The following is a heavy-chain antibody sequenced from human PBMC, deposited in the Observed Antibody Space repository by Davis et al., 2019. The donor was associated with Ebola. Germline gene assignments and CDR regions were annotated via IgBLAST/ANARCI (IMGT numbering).Heavy chain of an antibody. J-gene: IGHJ4*02. Sequence: ASVKVSCKASGYTFTSYYMHWVRQAPGQGLEWMGIINPSGGSTSYAQKFQGRVTMTRDTSTSTVYMELSSLRSEDTAVYYCARDQGEDYYDSSGYYDWGQGTLVTVSS. CDR2: INPSGGST. D-gene: IGHD3-22*01. CDR1: GYTFTSYY. CDR3: ARDQGEDYYDSSGYYD. V-gene: IGHV1-46*01.